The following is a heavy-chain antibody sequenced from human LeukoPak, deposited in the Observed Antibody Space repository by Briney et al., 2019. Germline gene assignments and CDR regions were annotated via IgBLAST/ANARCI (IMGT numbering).Heavy chain of an antibody. V-gene: IGHV1-58*02. CDR3: AAEYMTRNYYYGMDV. CDR1: GFTFTSSA. J-gene: IGHJ6*02. Sequence: GTSVKVSCKASGFTFTSSAMQWVRQARGQRLEWIGWIVVGSGNTNYAQKFQERVTITRDMSTSTAYMELSSLRSEDKAVYYCAAEYMTRNYYYGMDVWGQGTTVTVSS. CDR2: IVVGSGNT. D-gene: IGHD1-14*01.